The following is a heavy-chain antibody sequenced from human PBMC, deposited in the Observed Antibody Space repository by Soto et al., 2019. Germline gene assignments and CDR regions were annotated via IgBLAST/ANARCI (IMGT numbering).Heavy chain of an antibody. Sequence: QVQLVQSGAEVKKPGSSVKVSCKASGGTFSSYAISWVRQAPGQGLEWMGGVIPIFGTANYTQKFQGRVAITADESTSTADMELSSLRSEDTAVYYCARGRRRAYDAFDIWGQGTMVTVSS. D-gene: IGHD2-21*01. J-gene: IGHJ3*02. V-gene: IGHV1-69*12. CDR1: GGTFSSYA. CDR2: VIPIFGTA. CDR3: ARGRRRAYDAFDI.